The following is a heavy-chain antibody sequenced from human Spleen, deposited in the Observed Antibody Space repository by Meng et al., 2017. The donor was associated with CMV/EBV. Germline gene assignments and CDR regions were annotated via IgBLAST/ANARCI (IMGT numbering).Heavy chain of an antibody. V-gene: IGHV1-2*06. CDR1: GYDFTGYW. CDR3: TREGFDY. Sequence: SVNLSCKASGYDFTGYWVHWVRQAPGQGLEWMGRIKPSTGDTSYAQKFQGRVTVTRDTSISTVYMELNSLTSDDTAVYYCTREGFDYWGQGALVTVSS. CDR2: IKPSTGDT. J-gene: IGHJ4*02.